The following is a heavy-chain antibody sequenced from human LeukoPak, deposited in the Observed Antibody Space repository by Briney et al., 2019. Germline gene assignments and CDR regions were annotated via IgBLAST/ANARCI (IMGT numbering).Heavy chain of an antibody. CDR2: ISYDGSNK. D-gene: IGHD3-10*01. V-gene: IGHV3-30*18. J-gene: IGHJ4*02. Sequence: GGSLRLSCAASGFTFSSYGMHWVRQAPGKGLEWVAVISYDGSNKYYADSVKGRFTISRDNSKNTLYLRMNSLRAEDTAVYYCAKARGGYFDYWGQGTLVTVSS. CDR1: GFTFSSYG. CDR3: AKARGGYFDY.